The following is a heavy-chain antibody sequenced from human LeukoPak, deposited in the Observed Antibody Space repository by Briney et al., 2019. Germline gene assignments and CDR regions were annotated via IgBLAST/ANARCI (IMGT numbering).Heavy chain of an antibody. J-gene: IGHJ4*02. Sequence: GGSLRLSCAASGFRFSSYWMSWVRQAPGKGLEWVASIKQDGSEKYYVDSVKGRFTISRDNAKNSLYLQMNSLRAEDTAVYFCARDGLPFDFWGQGTLVTVSS. CDR2: IKQDGSEK. CDR3: ARDGLPFDF. CDR1: GFRFSSYW. D-gene: IGHD5-12*01. V-gene: IGHV3-7*01.